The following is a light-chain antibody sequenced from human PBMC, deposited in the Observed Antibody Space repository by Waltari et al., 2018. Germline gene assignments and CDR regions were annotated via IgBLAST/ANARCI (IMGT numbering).Light chain of an antibody. V-gene: IGLV2-8*01. CDR3: SSYAGSGTVV. Sequence: QSALTQPPSASGSPGQSVPISCTGTSRDIGRYHLVSSYQQDPGKAPKLIVYDVTKRPSGVPDRFSGSKSGNTASLIVSGLQAGDEADYYCSSYAGSGTVVFGGGTKLTVL. J-gene: IGLJ2*01. CDR2: DVT. CDR1: SRDIGRYHL.